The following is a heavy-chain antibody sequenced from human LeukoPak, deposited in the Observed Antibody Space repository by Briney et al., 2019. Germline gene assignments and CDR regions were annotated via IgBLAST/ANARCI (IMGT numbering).Heavy chain of an antibody. J-gene: IGHJ4*02. Sequence: PGGSLRLSCAASGFTFSTYNMNWVRQAPGKGLEWVSSISSSSSYIYYADSVKGRFTISRDNAKDSLYLQMNSLRAEDTAVYYCARSGSYPVDYWGQGTLVTVSS. D-gene: IGHD1-26*01. CDR1: GFTFSTYN. CDR3: ARSGSYPVDY. CDR2: ISSSSSYI. V-gene: IGHV3-21*01.